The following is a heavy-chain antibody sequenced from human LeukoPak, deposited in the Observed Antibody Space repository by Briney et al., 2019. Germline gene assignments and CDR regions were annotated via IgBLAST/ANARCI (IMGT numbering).Heavy chain of an antibody. Sequence: GGSLRLSCAASGFTFSTYSMNWVRQAPGKGLEWVSFISSDSTYIYYADSMKGRFTISRDNSKNTLYLQMNSLRAEDTVVYYCATEQWLDPFDYWGQGTLVTVSS. CDR3: ATEQWLDPFDY. J-gene: IGHJ4*02. D-gene: IGHD6-19*01. CDR2: ISSDSTYI. CDR1: GFTFSTYS. V-gene: IGHV3-21*01.